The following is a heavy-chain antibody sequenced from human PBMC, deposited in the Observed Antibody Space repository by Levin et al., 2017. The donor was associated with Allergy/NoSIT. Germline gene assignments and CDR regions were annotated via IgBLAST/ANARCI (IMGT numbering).Heavy chain of an antibody. Sequence: TGGSLRLSCAASGFTFSSYAMHWVRQAPGKGLEWVAVISYDGSNKYYADSVKGRFTISRDNSKNTLYLQMNSLRAEDTAVYYCARVWHDCSSTSCYTWGAFDSWGQGTMVTVSS. J-gene: IGHJ3*02. V-gene: IGHV3-30-3*01. CDR3: ARVWHDCSSTSCYTWGAFDS. D-gene: IGHD2-2*02. CDR2: ISYDGSNK. CDR1: GFTFSSYA.